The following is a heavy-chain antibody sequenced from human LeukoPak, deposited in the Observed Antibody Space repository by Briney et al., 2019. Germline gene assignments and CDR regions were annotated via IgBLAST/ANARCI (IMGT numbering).Heavy chain of an antibody. CDR1: GGTFSSYA. CDR3: ARDGWGQHTSFDY. V-gene: IGHV1-69*05. D-gene: IGHD3-10*01. J-gene: IGHJ4*02. CDR2: IIPIFGTA. Sequence: SVKVSCKASGGTFSSYAISWVRQAPGQGLEWMGGIIPIFGTANYAQKFQGRVTITTDESTSTAYMELSSLRSEDTAVYYCARDGWGQHTSFDYWGQGTLVTVSS.